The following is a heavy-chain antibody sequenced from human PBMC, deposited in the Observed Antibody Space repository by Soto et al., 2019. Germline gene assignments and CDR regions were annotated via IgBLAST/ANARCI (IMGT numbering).Heavy chain of an antibody. CDR2: ISYDGSNK. D-gene: IGHD3-22*01. J-gene: IGHJ6*02. Sequence: QVQLVESGGGVVQPGRSLRLSCAASGFTFSSYAMHWVRQAPGKGLEWVAVISYDGSNKYYADSVKGRFTISRDNSKNTLYLQMNSLRAEDTAVYYCARDFYYDSMGSYYYGMDVWGQGTTVTVSS. V-gene: IGHV3-30-3*01. CDR1: GFTFSSYA. CDR3: ARDFYYDSMGSYYYGMDV.